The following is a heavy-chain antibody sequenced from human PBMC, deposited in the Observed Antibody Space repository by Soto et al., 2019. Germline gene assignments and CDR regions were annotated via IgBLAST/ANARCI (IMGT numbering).Heavy chain of an antibody. CDR2: ISGSGGST. CDR1: GFTFSSYA. CDR3: AKARPGRNDYVWGVIVMDSDY. V-gene: IGHV3-23*01. D-gene: IGHD3-16*02. Sequence: GGSLRLSCAASGFTFSSYAMSWVRQAPGKGLEWVSAISGSGGSTYYADSVKGRFTISRDNSKNTLYLQMNSLRAEDTAVYYCAKARPGRNDYVWGVIVMDSDYWGQGTLVTVSS. J-gene: IGHJ4*02.